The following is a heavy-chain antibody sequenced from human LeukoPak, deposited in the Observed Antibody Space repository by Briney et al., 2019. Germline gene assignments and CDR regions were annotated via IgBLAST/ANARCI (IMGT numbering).Heavy chain of an antibody. J-gene: IGHJ3*02. CDR1: GFTFSSYA. V-gene: IGHV3-23*01. CDR3: ARDGYSNSALDAFDI. Sequence: GGSLRLSCAASGFTFSSYAMSWVRQAPGKGLEWVSAISGSGGSTYYADSVKGRFTISRDNAKNSLYLQMNSLRVEDTAVYYCARDGYSNSALDAFDIWGQGTMVTVSS. CDR2: ISGSGGST. D-gene: IGHD4-11*01.